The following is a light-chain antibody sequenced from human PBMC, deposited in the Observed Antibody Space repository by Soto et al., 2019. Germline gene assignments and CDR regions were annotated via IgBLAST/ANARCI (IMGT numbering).Light chain of an antibody. CDR1: QSVGSNL. CDR2: GAS. V-gene: IGKV3-20*01. Sequence: RATRCCRISQSVGSNLLAWYQQKRGQAPRLLIYGASSRATGIPDRFSGSGSGTDFDVTIRRFGHAGFAVYSCQQCGSSPLGRFAQGTKVDIK. J-gene: IGKJ1*01. CDR3: QQCGSSPLGR.